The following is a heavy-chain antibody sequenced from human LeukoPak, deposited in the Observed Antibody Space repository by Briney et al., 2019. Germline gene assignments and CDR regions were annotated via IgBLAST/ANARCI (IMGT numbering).Heavy chain of an antibody. D-gene: IGHD5-18*01. Sequence: ASVKVSCKASGYTFTSYGISWVRQAPGQGLEWMGWINPNSGGTNYAQKFQGRVTMTRDTSISTAYMELSRLRSDDTAVYYCARDAGYSFGWSNWGQGTLVTVSS. CDR2: INPNSGGT. CDR1: GYTFTSYG. V-gene: IGHV1-2*02. J-gene: IGHJ4*02. CDR3: ARDAGYSFGWSN.